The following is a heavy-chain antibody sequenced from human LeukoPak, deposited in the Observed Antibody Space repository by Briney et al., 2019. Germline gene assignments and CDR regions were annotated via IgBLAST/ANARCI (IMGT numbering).Heavy chain of an antibody. J-gene: IGHJ3*02. CDR1: GFPFSSYW. V-gene: IGHV3-74*01. D-gene: IGHD6-13*01. CDR2: INSDGSST. CDR3: ARSKKQQLVHYDAFDI. Sequence: QPGGSLRLSCAASGFPFSSYWMHWVRQAPGKGLVWVSRINSDGSSTSYADSVKGRFTISRDNAKNTLYLQMNSLRAEDTAVYYCARSKKQQLVHYDAFDIWGQGTMVTVSS.